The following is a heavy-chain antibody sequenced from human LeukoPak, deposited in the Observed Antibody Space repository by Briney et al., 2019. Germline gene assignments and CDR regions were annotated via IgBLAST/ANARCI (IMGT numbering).Heavy chain of an antibody. D-gene: IGHD3-9*01. V-gene: IGHV3-30*04. CDR1: GFTFSSYA. Sequence: GGSLRLSCAASGFTFSSYAMHWVRQAPGKGLEWVAVISYDGSNKYYADSVKGRFTISRDNSKNTLYLQMNSLRAEDTAVYYCARDLRYCDWSWDYWGQGTLVTVSS. CDR3: ARDLRYCDWSWDY. J-gene: IGHJ4*02. CDR2: ISYDGSNK.